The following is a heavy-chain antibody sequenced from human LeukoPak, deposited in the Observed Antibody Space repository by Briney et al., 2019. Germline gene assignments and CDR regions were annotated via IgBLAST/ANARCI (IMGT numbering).Heavy chain of an antibody. CDR1: GFTFSSYW. CDR2: INSDESST. Sequence: GGSLRLSCAASGFTFSSYWMHWVRQAPGKGLVWVSRINSDESSTSYADSVKGRFTISRDNAKNTLYLQMNSLRAEDTAVYYCARARQLWSPYYYYYYMDVWGKGTTVTVSS. V-gene: IGHV3-74*03. CDR3: ARARQLWSPYYYYYYMDV. J-gene: IGHJ6*03. D-gene: IGHD5-18*01.